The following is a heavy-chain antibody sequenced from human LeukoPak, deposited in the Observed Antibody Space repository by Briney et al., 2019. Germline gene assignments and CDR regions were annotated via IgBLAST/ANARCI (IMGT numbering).Heavy chain of an antibody. CDR2: ISSSSGCR. Sequence: PGGSLRLSCAASGFSFSSYTLNWVRQAPGKGLEWVSAISSSSGCRYYADSVKGRFTISRDNAKNSLFLQMNSLRAEDTAVYYCARNRRMVGPTDPFDYWGQGTLVTVSS. CDR3: ARNRRMVGPTDPFDY. J-gene: IGHJ4*02. D-gene: IGHD1-26*01. V-gene: IGHV3-21*01. CDR1: GFSFSSYT.